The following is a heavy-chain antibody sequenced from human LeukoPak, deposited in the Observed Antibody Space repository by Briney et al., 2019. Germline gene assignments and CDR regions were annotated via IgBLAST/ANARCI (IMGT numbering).Heavy chain of an antibody. Sequence: GGSLRLSCADAGFTFSSYTMNWVRQAPGKGLEWLSYISSSGSTIYYADSVKGRFTISRDNSKNTLYLQMNSLRAEDTAVYYCAKTVSVLGATPPDYWGQGTLVTVSS. D-gene: IGHD1-26*01. CDR1: GFTFSSYT. CDR2: ISSSGSTI. J-gene: IGHJ4*02. V-gene: IGHV3-48*01. CDR3: AKTVSVLGATPPDY.